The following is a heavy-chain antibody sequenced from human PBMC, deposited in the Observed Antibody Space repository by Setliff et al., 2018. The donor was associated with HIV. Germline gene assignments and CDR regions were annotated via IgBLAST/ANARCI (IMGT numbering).Heavy chain of an antibody. CDR2: IFPGDSET. CDR1: GHSFPNDW. CDR3: TRHPLRPGIAGYFYFVDV. Sequence: PGESLKISCKDYGHSFPNDWIGWVRQMPGKGLAWVAIIFPGDSETRYSPSFEGRVTISADRSINTVYLQWSSLRASDTAVYYCTRHPLRPGIAGYFYFVDVWGTGTTVTVSS. V-gene: IGHV5-51*01. D-gene: IGHD3-9*01. J-gene: IGHJ6*03.